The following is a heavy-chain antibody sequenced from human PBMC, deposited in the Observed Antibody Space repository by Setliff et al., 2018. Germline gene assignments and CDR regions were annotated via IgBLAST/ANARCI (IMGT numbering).Heavy chain of an antibody. CDR2: IYYRGST. Sequence: PSETLSLTCAVSGYSISSGYYWGWIRQPPGKGLEWIGSIYYRGSTYHNPSLKSRVTVSVDTSKNQFSLKLSSVTAADTAVYYCASYRQDVNYWGQGTLVTVSS. J-gene: IGHJ4*02. CDR1: GYSISSGYY. D-gene: IGHD4-4*01. CDR3: ASYRQDVNY. V-gene: IGHV4-38-2*01.